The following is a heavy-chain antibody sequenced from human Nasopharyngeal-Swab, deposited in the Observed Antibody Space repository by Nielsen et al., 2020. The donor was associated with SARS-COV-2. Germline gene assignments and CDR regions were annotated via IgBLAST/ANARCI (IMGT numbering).Heavy chain of an antibody. Sequence: GESLKISCAASGFIFSTYTMNWVRQAPGKGLEWLSSIRSSTSYIYYADSVKGRLTISRDNAKNSLYLQMNSLRTEDTAVYYCATSGYSSGWIFWGQGTLVTVSS. D-gene: IGHD6-19*01. CDR3: ATSGYSSGWIF. CDR2: IRSSTSYI. J-gene: IGHJ4*02. V-gene: IGHV3-21*01. CDR1: GFIFSTYT.